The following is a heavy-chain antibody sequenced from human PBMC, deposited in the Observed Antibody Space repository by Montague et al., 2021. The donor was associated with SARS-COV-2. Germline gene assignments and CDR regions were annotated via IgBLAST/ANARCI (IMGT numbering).Heavy chain of an antibody. Sequence: SETRSLTCTVSGASMSGSYWGWVRQPPGKGPEWIGNIYSSGSTHYNPSLKSRVTISVDTSKSQFSLRLTSVTAADTAVYYCVREGRSSAYAMDYWGQGTLVTVSS. CDR3: VREGRSSAYAMDY. CDR2: IYSSGST. J-gene: IGHJ4*02. CDR1: GASMSGSY. D-gene: IGHD3-22*01. V-gene: IGHV4-59*01.